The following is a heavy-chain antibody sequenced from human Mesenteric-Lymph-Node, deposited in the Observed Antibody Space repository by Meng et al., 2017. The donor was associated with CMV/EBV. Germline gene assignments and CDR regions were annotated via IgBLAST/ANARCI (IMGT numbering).Heavy chain of an antibody. J-gene: IGHJ4*02. D-gene: IGHD1-26*01. Sequence: GESLKISCAASGFVFSSFWMSWVRQAPGKGLVWVSRIDTDGSSTSYADSVKGRFTVSRDNAKNTLYLQLNSLRAEDTAVYYCARGHYSGSYYDYWGQGTLVTVSS. CDR2: IDTDGSST. CDR1: GFVFSSFW. CDR3: ARGHYSGSYYDY. V-gene: IGHV3-74*01.